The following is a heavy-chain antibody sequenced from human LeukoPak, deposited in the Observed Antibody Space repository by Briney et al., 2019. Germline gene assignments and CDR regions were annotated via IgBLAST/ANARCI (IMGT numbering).Heavy chain of an antibody. J-gene: IGHJ3*02. CDR3: ARQDYYDSSGYTDAFDI. CDR1: GYIFISYW. V-gene: IGHV5-51*01. Sequence: GESLKISCKGSGYIFISYWIGWVRQMPGKGLEWMGIIYPGDSDTRYSPSFQGQVTISADKFISTAYLQWSSLKASDTAMYYCARQDYYDSSGYTDAFDIWGQGTMVTVSS. CDR2: IYPGDSDT. D-gene: IGHD3-22*01.